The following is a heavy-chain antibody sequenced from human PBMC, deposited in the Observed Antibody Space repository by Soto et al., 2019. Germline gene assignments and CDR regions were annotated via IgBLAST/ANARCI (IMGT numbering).Heavy chain of an antibody. CDR2: ISPYNSRT. CDR1: GYSFTSYT. CDR3: ARMLDYGTGWTVWDY. V-gene: IGHV1-18*01. D-gene: IGHD4-17*01. J-gene: IGHJ4*02. Sequence: QVQLVQSGAEVKKPGASVKVSCKASGYSFTSYTISWLRQAPGQGLEWMGWISPYNSRTNYAQKFQDRITMTTDTSTRTAYMEVRSLRSDDTAVYYCARMLDYGTGWTVWDYWGQGTLVTVSS.